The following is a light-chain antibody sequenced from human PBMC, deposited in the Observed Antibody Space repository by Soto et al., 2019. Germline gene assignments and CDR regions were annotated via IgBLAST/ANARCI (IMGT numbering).Light chain of an antibody. CDR2: DVI. CDR3: CSYAGTFTDV. Sequence: QSALTQPRSVSGSPGQSVTISCTGTSSDVGGYNYVSWYQQHPGTAPKLMIYDVIKRPSGVPDRFSGSKSGNTASLTISGLQAEDEADYYCCSYAGTFTDVFGTATKVTVL. CDR1: SSDVGGYNY. J-gene: IGLJ1*01. V-gene: IGLV2-11*01.